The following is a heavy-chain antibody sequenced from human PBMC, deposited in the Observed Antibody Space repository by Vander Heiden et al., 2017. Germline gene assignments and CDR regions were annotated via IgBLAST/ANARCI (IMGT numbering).Heavy chain of an antibody. Sequence: EVQLVQSGAEVKKPGESLELACKGSGYSFTSYWIGWVLQMPGKGLEWMGIIYPGDSDTRYSPSFQGQVTISADKSISTAYLKGSSLKASDTAMYYCARLGVRRRPNDAFDIWGQGTMVTVSS. CDR1: GYSFTSYW. J-gene: IGHJ3*02. D-gene: IGHD2-21*01. CDR2: IYPGDSDT. V-gene: IGHV5-51*01. CDR3: ARLGVRRRPNDAFDI.